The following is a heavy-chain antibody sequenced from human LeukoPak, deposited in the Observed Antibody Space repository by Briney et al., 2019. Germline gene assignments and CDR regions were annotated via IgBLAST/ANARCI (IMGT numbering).Heavy chain of an antibody. CDR2: IIPIFGIA. Sequence: SVKVSCKASGGTFSSYAISRVRQAPGQGLEWMGRIIPIFGIANYAQKFQGRVTITADKSTSTAYMELSSLRSEDTAVYYCARGSIGEYYDSSGSYYFDYWGQGTLVTVSS. V-gene: IGHV1-69*04. J-gene: IGHJ4*02. CDR3: ARGSIGEYYDSSGSYYFDY. D-gene: IGHD3-22*01. CDR1: GGTFSSYA.